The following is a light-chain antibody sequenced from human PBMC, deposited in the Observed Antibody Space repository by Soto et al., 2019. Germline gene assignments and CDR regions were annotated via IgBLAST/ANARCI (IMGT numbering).Light chain of an antibody. J-gene: IGLJ1*01. V-gene: IGLV2-14*03. Sequence: QSVLTQPASVSGSPGQSITISCTGTSSDVGAYNHVSWFQHHPGKAPKLMIYDVSNRPSGVSNRFSGSKSGNTASLTTSGLQAEDEADYYCLSYTTSTTYVFGTGTKVTV. CDR1: SSDVGAYNH. CDR3: LSYTTSTTYV. CDR2: DVS.